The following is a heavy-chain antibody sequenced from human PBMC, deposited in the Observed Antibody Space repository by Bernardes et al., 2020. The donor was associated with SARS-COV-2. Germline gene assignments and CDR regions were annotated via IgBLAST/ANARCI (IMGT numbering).Heavy chain of an antibody. CDR3: AREGYFDTSGYAAFDY. CDR2: SNPNSGVT. V-gene: IGHV1-2*02. CDR1: GYTFMGYY. Sequence: ASVKVSCKASGYTFMGYYMHWVRQAPGQGLEWMGWSNPNSGVTDYAQKFQGRVTMTRDTSISTAYMELSRLSSDDTAVYYCAREGYFDTSGYAAFDYWGQGTLVTVSS. D-gene: IGHD3-22*01. J-gene: IGHJ4*02.